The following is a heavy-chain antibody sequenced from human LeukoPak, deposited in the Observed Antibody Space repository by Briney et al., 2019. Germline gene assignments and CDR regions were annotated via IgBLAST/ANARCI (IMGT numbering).Heavy chain of an antibody. J-gene: IGHJ4*02. CDR1: GGSFSGYY. D-gene: IGHD1-1*01. Sequence: SETLSLTCAVYGGSFSGYYWSWIRQPPGKGLEWIGEINHSGSTNCNPSLKSRVTISVDTSKNQFSLKLSSVTAADTAVYYCARRQLGGDYFDYWGQGTLVTVSS. CDR3: ARRQLGGDYFDY. CDR2: INHSGST. V-gene: IGHV4-34*01.